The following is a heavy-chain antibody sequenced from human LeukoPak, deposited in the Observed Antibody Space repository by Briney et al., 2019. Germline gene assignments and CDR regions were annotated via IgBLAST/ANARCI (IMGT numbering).Heavy chain of an antibody. CDR2: ISAYNGNT. V-gene: IGHV1-18*01. Sequence: ASVKVSCKASGYTFTSYGISWVRQAPGQGLEWMGWISAYNGNTNYAQKLQGRVTMTTDTSTSTAYMELRSLRSDDTAVYYRARGGNYYDSSGYYYVGYFDYWGQGTLVTVSS. CDR3: ARGGNYYDSSGYYYVGYFDY. D-gene: IGHD3-22*01. J-gene: IGHJ4*02. CDR1: GYTFTSYG.